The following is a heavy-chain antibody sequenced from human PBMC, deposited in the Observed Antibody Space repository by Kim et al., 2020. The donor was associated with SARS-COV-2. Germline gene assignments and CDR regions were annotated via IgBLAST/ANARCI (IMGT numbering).Heavy chain of an antibody. J-gene: IGHJ4*02. D-gene: IGHD6-19*01. CDR3: TRGAHSSGWANRIRFFDY. CDR2: INANTGKP. Sequence: ASVKVSCKASGYSFTNFGLNWVRQAPGQGLEWMGWINANTGKPTYAQGFTGRFVFSSDTSVSTAYLQISNLKTEDTAVYYCTRGAHSSGWANRIRFFDYWGQGTLVTVSS. V-gene: IGHV7-4-1*02. CDR1: GYSFTNFG.